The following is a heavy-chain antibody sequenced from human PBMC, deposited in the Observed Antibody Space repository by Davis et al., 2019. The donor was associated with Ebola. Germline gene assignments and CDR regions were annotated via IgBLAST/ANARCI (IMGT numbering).Heavy chain of an antibody. CDR1: GFTFSSYA. Sequence: GESLKISCAASGFTFSSYAVTWVRQAPGKGLEWVSTISGSGDSTYYADSVKGGLTISRDNSKNTLYLQMSSLRAEDTAIYYCAKQGGSSGWYYFDYWGQGTLVTVSS. V-gene: IGHV3-23*01. CDR2: ISGSGDST. CDR3: AKQGGSSGWYYFDY. D-gene: IGHD6-19*01. J-gene: IGHJ4*02.